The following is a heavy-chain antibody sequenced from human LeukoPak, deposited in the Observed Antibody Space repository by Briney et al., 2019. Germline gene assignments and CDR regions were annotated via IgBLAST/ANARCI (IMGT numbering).Heavy chain of an antibody. CDR2: IYYSGST. D-gene: IGHD3-16*01. V-gene: IGHV4-39*01. Sequence: SETLSLTCTVSGGSIISSSYYWGWIRKPPGKGLEWIGSIYYSGSTYYNPSLKSRVTISVDTSKNQFSLKLSSVTAADTAEYYCASYVWGSYFGPTRFDYWGQGTLVTVSS. CDR3: ASYVWGSYFGPTRFDY. CDR1: GGSIISSSYY. J-gene: IGHJ4*02.